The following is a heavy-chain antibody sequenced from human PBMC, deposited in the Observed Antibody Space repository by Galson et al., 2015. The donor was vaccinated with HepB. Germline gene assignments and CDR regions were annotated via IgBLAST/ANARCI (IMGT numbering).Heavy chain of an antibody. D-gene: IGHD1-26*01. CDR2: VSGSGDST. CDR3: AKERWLAATQYYFDY. V-gene: IGHV3-23*01. Sequence: SLRLSCAASGFTFSNSAMSWVRQAPGKGLEWVSAVSGSGDSTYYADFVKGRFTISRDNSKNTLYLQMNSLRAEDMAVYYCAKERWLAATQYYFDYWGQGTLVTVSS. J-gene: IGHJ4*02. CDR1: GFTFSNSA.